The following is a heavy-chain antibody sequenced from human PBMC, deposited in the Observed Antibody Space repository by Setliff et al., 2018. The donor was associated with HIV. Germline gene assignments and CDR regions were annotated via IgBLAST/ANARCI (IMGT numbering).Heavy chain of an antibody. CDR2: ISGHNGNT. CDR1: GYTFNDYG. D-gene: IGHD6-19*01. Sequence: ASVKVSCKASGYTFNDYGISWVRQAPGHGLEWMGWISGHNGNTNYEQKLQGRVIMTTDTSTSTVYMEMRSLRSDDTAVYYCARQYSSGSVLGFWGQGTLVT. CDR3: ARQYSSGSVLGF. V-gene: IGHV1-18*01. J-gene: IGHJ4*02.